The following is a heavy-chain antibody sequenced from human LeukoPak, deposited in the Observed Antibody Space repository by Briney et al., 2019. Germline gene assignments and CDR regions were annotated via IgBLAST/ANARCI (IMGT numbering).Heavy chain of an antibody. CDR2: INQSRPT. D-gene: IGHD4-23*01. J-gene: IGHJ4*02. V-gene: IGHV4-34*01. Sequence: KPSETLSLTCAVYCESFRVYFGSWIRHPRGKGLECIGEINQSRPTNYSPSLKSRVSISVDPSKNQSSLRLNSVNAEDTAVYSCARGPSHGGKSRGFFDHWGQGTVVTVSA. CDR1: CESFRVYF. CDR3: ARGPSHGGKSRGFFDH.